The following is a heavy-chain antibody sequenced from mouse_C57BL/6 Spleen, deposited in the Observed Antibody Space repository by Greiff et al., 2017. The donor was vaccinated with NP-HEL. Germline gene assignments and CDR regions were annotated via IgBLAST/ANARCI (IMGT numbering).Heavy chain of an antibody. V-gene: IGHV1-81*01. Sequence: VQLVESGAELARPGASVKLSCKASGYTFTSYGISWVKQRTGQGLEWIGEIYPRSGNTYYNEKFKGKATLTADKSSSTAYMELRSLTSEDSAVYFCARRNDGYPWFAYWGQGTLVTVSA. D-gene: IGHD2-3*01. CDR2: IYPRSGNT. CDR1: GYTFTSYG. CDR3: ARRNDGYPWFAY. J-gene: IGHJ3*01.